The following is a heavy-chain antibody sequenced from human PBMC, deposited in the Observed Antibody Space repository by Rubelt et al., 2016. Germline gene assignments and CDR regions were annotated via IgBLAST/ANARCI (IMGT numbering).Heavy chain of an antibody. V-gene: IGHV1-2*06. CDR3: ARGSWFRGAFDI. Sequence: APGQGLEWMGRINPNSGGTNYAQKFQGRVTMTRDTSISTAYMELSRLRSDDTAVYYCARGSWFRGAFDIWGQGTMVTVSS. D-gene: IGHD6-13*01. CDR2: INPNSGGT. J-gene: IGHJ3*02.